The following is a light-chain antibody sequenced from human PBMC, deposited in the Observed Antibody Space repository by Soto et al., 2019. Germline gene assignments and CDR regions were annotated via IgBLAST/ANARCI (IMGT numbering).Light chain of an antibody. CDR2: AAS. Sequence: DIQLTQSPSFLSASVGDRVTITCRASQGISSYLAWYQQKPGKAPKRLIYAASTLQSGVPSRFSGSGSGTEFTLTISSLQPEDFATYYCQQLNSYPFFGQGTKLEIK. CDR3: QQLNSYPF. V-gene: IGKV1-9*01. J-gene: IGKJ2*01. CDR1: QGISSY.